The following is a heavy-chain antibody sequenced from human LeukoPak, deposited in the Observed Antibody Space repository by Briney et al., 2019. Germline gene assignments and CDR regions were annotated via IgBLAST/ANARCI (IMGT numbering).Heavy chain of an antibody. D-gene: IGHD6-6*01. Sequence: SETLSLTCTVSGGSISSYYWSWIRQPPGKGLEWIGYIYYSGSINYNPSLKSRVIISVDKSKNQFSLNLYSVTAADTAVYYCARRVGSSDCFDYWGQGTLVTVSS. V-gene: IGHV4-59*08. J-gene: IGHJ4*02. CDR1: GGSISSYY. CDR2: IYYSGSI. CDR3: ARRVGSSDCFDY.